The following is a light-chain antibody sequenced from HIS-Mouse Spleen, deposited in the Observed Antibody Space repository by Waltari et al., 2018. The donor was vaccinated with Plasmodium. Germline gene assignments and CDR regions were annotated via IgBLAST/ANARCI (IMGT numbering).Light chain of an antibody. CDR1: SLSSYY. CDR3: NSRDSSGTHGV. CDR2: GKN. Sequence: SSELTQDPAVSVALGQTVWITCQAYSLSSYYASWYQQKPGQAPVLVIYGKNNRPSGIPDRFSGSSSGNTASLTITGAQAEDEADYYCNSRDSSGTHGVFGGGTKLTVL. V-gene: IGLV3-19*01. J-gene: IGLJ2*01.